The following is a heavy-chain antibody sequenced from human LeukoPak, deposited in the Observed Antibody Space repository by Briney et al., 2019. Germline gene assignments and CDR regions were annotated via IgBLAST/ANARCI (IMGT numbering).Heavy chain of an antibody. Sequence: SETLSLTYTVSGGSISSGGYYWSWIRQHPGKGLEWIGYIYYSGSTYYNPSLKSRVTISVDTSKNQFSLKLSSVTAADTAVYYCARDYCSGGSCYDYWGQGTLVTVSS. D-gene: IGHD2-15*01. CDR2: IYYSGST. J-gene: IGHJ4*02. CDR3: ARDYCSGGSCYDY. V-gene: IGHV4-31*03. CDR1: GGSISSGGYY.